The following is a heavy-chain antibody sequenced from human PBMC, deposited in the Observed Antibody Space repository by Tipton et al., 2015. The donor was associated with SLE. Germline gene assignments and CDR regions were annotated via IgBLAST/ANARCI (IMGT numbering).Heavy chain of an antibody. Sequence: SLRLSCAASGFTFSSYSMNWVRQALGKGLEWVSVIYSGGSTYYADSVKGRFTISRYNSKNTLYLQMNSLRAEDTAVYYCARDMLGYFDYWGQGTLVTVSS. CDR2: IYSGGST. CDR1: GFTFSSYS. V-gene: IGHV3-66*02. CDR3: ARDMLGYFDY. J-gene: IGHJ4*02. D-gene: IGHD3-10*02.